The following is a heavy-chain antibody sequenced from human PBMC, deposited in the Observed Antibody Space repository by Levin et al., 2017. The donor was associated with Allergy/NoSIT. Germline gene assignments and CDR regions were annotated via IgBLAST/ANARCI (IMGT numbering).Heavy chain of an antibody. J-gene: IGHJ3*02. D-gene: IGHD2-2*01. CDR1: GGAVSNYF. Sequence: SQTLSLTCTISGGAVSNYFWSWIRQSPGKGLEWIGYIYYTGSTTYSPSLKRQVTISLDTSRNQFSLRLDSVTVADTAVYFCARGLRRHCTTASCPTAFDIWGQGTMVSVSS. CDR3: ARGLRRHCTTASCPTAFDI. V-gene: IGHV4-59*02. CDR2: IYYTGST.